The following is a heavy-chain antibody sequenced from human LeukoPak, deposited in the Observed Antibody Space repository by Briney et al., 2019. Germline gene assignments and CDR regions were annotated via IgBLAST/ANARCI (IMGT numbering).Heavy chain of an antibody. D-gene: IGHD2-15*01. Sequence: GGSLRLSCAASGFTVSSNYMSWVRQAPGKGLEWVSVIYSGGSTYYADSVKGRFTISRDNSKNTLYLQMNSLRAEDTAVYYCARIGSYVSYFNYWGQGTLVTVSS. CDR2: IYSGGST. CDR1: GFTVSSNY. CDR3: ARIGSYVSYFNY. V-gene: IGHV3-66*01. J-gene: IGHJ4*02.